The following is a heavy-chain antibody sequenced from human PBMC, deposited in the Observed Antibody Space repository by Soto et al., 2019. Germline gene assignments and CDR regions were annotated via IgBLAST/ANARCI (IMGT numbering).Heavy chain of an antibody. CDR1: GGTFSSYA. CDR3: ARYSSYYDSSGYSD. D-gene: IGHD3-22*01. CDR2: IIPIFGTA. Sequence: WASVKVSCKASGGTFSSYAISLVRQAPGQGLEWMGGIIPIFGTANYAQKFQGRVTITADESTSTAYMELSSLRSEDTAVYYCARYSSYYDSSGYSDWGQGTMVTVSS. V-gene: IGHV1-69*13. J-gene: IGHJ3*01.